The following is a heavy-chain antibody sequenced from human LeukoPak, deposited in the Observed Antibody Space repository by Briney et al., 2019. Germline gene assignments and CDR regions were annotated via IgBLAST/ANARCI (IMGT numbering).Heavy chain of an antibody. CDR1: GGTFSSYA. V-gene: IGHV1-69*05. D-gene: IGHD3-22*01. CDR2: IIPIFGTA. Sequence: SVKVSCKASGGTFSSYAISWVRQAPGQGLEWMGGIIPIFGTANYAQKFRGRVTITTDESTSTAYMELSSLRSEDTAVYYCARENYYDSSGYFDYWGQGTLVTVSS. CDR3: ARENYYDSSGYFDY. J-gene: IGHJ4*02.